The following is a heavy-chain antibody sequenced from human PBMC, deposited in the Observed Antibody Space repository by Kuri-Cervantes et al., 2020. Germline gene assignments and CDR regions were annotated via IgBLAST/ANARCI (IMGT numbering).Heavy chain of an antibody. CDR2: IYHSGST. D-gene: IGHD3-10*01. Sequence: SETLSLTCAVSGGSISSGGYSWSWIRQPPGKGLEWIGYIYHSGSTYYNPSLKSRVTISVDRSKSQFSLKLSSVTAADTAVYYCASLSRGEDYWGQGTLVTVSS. CDR1: GGSISSGGYS. CDR3: ASLSRGEDY. J-gene: IGHJ4*02. V-gene: IGHV4-30-2*01.